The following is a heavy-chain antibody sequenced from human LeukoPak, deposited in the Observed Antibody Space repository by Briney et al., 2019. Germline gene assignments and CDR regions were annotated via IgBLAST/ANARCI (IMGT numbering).Heavy chain of an antibody. D-gene: IGHD6-13*01. CDR2: ISWNSGSI. CDR1: GFTFDDYA. CDR3: AKGLDIAAAGMADY. J-gene: IGHJ4*02. Sequence: GGSLRLSCAASGFTFDDYAMHWVRQAPGKGLEWVSGISWNSGSIGYADSVKGRFTISRDNAKNSLYLQMNSLRAEDTALYYCAKGLDIAAAGMADYWGQGTLVTVSS. V-gene: IGHV3-9*01.